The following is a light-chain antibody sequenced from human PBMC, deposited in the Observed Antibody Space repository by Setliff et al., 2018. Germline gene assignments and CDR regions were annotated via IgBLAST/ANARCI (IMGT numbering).Light chain of an antibody. Sequence: QSALAQPASVSGSPGQSITISCSGTSSDVGSYDFVSWYQQHPAKAPKLIIYEVTKRPSGVSDRFSGSKSGNTASLTISGLQAEDEADYYCLSYTSESTHALFAGGTKVTVL. V-gene: IGLV2-14*03. J-gene: IGLJ2*01. CDR1: SSDVGSYDF. CDR3: LSYTSESTHAL. CDR2: EVT.